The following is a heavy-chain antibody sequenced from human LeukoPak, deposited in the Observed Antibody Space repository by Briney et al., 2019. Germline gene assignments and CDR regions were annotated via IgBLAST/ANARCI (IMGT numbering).Heavy chain of an antibody. CDR2: INPNGGGT. D-gene: IGHD6-6*01. Sequence: GASVKVSCKASGYTFTGYHMHWVRQAPGQGLEWMGWINPNGGGTNYAQKFQGGVTMTRDTSISTAYMELSRLRSDDTAVYYCATEGFESSSSVDYWGQGTLVTVSS. CDR3: ATEGFESSSSVDY. J-gene: IGHJ4*02. CDR1: GYTFTGYH. V-gene: IGHV1-2*02.